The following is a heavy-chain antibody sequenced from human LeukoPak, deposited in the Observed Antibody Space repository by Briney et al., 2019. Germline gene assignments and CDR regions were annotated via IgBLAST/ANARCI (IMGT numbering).Heavy chain of an antibody. CDR2: VNPKTGST. Sequence: ASVKVSCKASGYTFISYYVYWVRQVPGQGLEWMGIVNPKTGSTTYPQKFQGRVTMTRDTSTSTVYMELSSLESEDTALYYCARHSLPGTTPFDYWGQGTLVTVS. J-gene: IGHJ4*02. D-gene: IGHD1-1*01. CDR3: ARHSLPGTTPFDY. V-gene: IGHV1-46*01. CDR1: GYTFISYY.